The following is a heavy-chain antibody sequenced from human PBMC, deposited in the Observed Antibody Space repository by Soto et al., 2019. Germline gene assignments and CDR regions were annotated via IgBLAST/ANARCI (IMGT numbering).Heavy chain of an antibody. V-gene: IGHV1-3*01. CDR2: MNPNTGNI. D-gene: IGHD2-21*01. CDR1: GYTFVDYA. CDR3: TREAIVAENWFDP. J-gene: IGHJ5*02. Sequence: QVQLVQSGAEVKRPGASVKISCRASGYTFVDYALHWVRQAPGQGLEWVGWMNPNTGNIKYSHNFEDRVSITRDRDTSTAYMELRGLRSEATAVYFCTREAIVAENWFDPWGQGTLVTVSS.